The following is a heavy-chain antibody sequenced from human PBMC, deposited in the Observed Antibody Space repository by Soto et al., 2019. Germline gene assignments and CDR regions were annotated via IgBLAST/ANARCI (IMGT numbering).Heavy chain of an antibody. Sequence: PGGSLRLSCAASGFTFSDYYMSWSRQAPGKGLEWVSYISSSGSTIYYADSVKGRFTISRDNAKNSLYLQMNSLRAEDTAVYYCAREKRDTAMVVDYWGQGTVVTVSS. D-gene: IGHD5-18*01. CDR3: AREKRDTAMVVDY. CDR1: GFTFSDYY. CDR2: ISSSGSTI. V-gene: IGHV3-11*01. J-gene: IGHJ4*02.